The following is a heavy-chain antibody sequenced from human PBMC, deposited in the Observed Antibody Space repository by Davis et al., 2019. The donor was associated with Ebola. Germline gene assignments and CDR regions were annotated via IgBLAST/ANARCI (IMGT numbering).Heavy chain of an antibody. D-gene: IGHD6-6*01. CDR2: ISDTGSYI. CDR3: ARDSSDAALYRMDV. J-gene: IGHJ6*02. Sequence: PGGSLRLSCAGSGFIFSDYSMNWVRQAPGQGLEWVSSISDTGSYIYYAASVKGRFTISRDNAYNTLYLQMNSLRADDTAVYYCARDSSDAALYRMDVWGQGTTVTVSS. CDR1: GFIFSDYS. V-gene: IGHV3-21*01.